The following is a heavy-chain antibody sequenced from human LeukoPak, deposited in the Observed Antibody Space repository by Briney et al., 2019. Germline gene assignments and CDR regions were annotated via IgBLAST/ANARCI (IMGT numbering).Heavy chain of an antibody. D-gene: IGHD3-3*01. CDR1: GGSISSGDYY. CDR3: ARALKWFETTDY. CDR2: IYYSGST. Sequence: SETLSLTCTVSGGSISSGDYYWSWIRQPPGKGLEWIGYIYYSGSTYYNPSLKSRVTISVDTSKNQFSLKLSSVTAADTAVYYCARALKWFETTDYWGQGTLVTVSS. J-gene: IGHJ4*02. V-gene: IGHV4-30-4*08.